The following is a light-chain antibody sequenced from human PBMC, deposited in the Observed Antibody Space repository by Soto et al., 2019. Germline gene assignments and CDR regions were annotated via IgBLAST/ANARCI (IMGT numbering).Light chain of an antibody. CDR2: GAS. V-gene: IGKV3-15*01. CDR3: QQYNNWPPAIT. J-gene: IGKJ5*01. CDR1: QGVSSN. Sequence: EIVMTQSPVTLSVSPGERATLSCRASQGVSSNLAWYQQKPGQAPRLLIYGASTRATGIPARFSGSGSGTEFTLTISSLQSEDFAVYCCQQYNNWPPAITFGQGTRLEIK.